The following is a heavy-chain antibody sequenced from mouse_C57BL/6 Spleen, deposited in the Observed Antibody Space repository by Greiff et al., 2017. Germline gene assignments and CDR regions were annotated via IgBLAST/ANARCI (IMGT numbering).Heavy chain of an antibody. CDR3: TESYDCGSGAMDY. CDR2: IDPETGGT. Sequence: LVESGAELVRPGASVTLSCKASGYTFTDYEMHWVKQTPVHGLEWIGAIDPETGGTAYNQKFKGKAILTADKSSSTAYMELRSLTSEDSAVYDCTESYDCGSGAMDYWGQGTSVTVSS. CDR1: GYTFTDYE. V-gene: IGHV1-15*01. J-gene: IGHJ4*01. D-gene: IGHD2-4*01.